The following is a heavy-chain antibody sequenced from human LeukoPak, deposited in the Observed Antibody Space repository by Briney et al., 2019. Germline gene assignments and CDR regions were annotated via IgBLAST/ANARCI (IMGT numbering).Heavy chain of an antibody. CDR1: GFTFSSYG. Sequence: PGRSLRLSCAASGFTFSSYGTHWVRQAPGKGLEWVAVIWYDGSNKYYADSVKGRFTISRDNSQNTLYLQMNSLRAEDTAVYYCARDGCGGDCYFDYWGQGTLVTVCS. J-gene: IGHJ4*02. CDR2: IWYDGSNK. V-gene: IGHV3-33*01. CDR3: ARDGCGGDCYFDY. D-gene: IGHD2-21*02.